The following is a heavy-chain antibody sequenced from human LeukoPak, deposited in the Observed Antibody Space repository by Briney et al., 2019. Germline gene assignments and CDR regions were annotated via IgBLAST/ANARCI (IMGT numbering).Heavy chain of an antibody. V-gene: IGHV3-23*01. CDR3: ARDLSKGGYFDF. CDR2: ISGSGGST. Sequence: GGSLRLSCAASGFTFSSYAMSWVRQAPGKGLEWVSTISGSGGSTYYADSLKGRLTTSRDNSKNTLYLQIDSLRAEDSAVYYCARDLSKGGYFDFWGQGTLVTVSS. D-gene: IGHD1-26*01. CDR1: GFTFSSYA. J-gene: IGHJ4*02.